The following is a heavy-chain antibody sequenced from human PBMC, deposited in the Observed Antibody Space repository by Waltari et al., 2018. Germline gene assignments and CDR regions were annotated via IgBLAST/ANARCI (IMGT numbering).Heavy chain of an antibody. Sequence: QVQLQESGPGLVKPSETLSLTCAVSGYSISSGYYWGWIRQPPGKGLEWIGSIYHRRSTYYNPSLKSRVTISVDTSKNQFSLKLSSVTAADTAVYYCARHVRVATITYFDYWGQGTLVTVSS. CDR1: GYSISSGYY. J-gene: IGHJ4*02. CDR3: ARHVRVATITYFDY. CDR2: IYHRRST. V-gene: IGHV4-38-2*01. D-gene: IGHD5-12*01.